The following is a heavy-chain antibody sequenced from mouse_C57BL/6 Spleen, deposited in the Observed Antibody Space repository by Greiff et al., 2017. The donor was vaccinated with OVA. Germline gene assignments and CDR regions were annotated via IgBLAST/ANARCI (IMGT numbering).Heavy chain of an antibody. V-gene: IGHV14-2*01. J-gene: IGHJ2*01. Sequence: VQLHHSGSYLVNPVASVKFSFTSSVFNIKSYYIHLFKLITEQGLEWIGRIDPEDVETKYAPKFQGKATITADTSSNTAYLQLSSLTSEDTAVYYCARGVYYGSSPYYFDYWGQGTTLTVSS. CDR1: VFNIKSYY. CDR2: IDPEDVET. CDR3: ARGVYYGSSPYYFDY. D-gene: IGHD1-1*01.